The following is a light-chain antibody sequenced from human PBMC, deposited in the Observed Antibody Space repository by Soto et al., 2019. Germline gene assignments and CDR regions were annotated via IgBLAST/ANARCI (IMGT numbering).Light chain of an antibody. V-gene: IGKV1-6*01. J-gene: IGKJ5*01. CDR1: QGIGND. Sequence: IQMTQSPSSLSASVGDRVXXXXRASQGIGNDLGWYQQKPGKAPKLLIYAASNLQSGVXSRFSGGGSGTDFTLTISCLQSEDFATYYCQQYYSYPTFGQGTRLEIK. CDR2: AAS. CDR3: QQYYSYPT.